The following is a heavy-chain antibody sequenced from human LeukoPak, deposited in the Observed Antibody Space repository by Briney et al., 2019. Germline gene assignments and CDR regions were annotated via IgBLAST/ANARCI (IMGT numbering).Heavy chain of an antibody. D-gene: IGHD3-10*01. CDR1: GGSFSGYY. J-gene: IGHJ4*02. Sequence: PSETLSLTCAVYGGSFSGYYWSWICQPPGKGLEWIGEINHSGSTNYNPSLKSRVTISVDTSKNQFSLKLSSVTAADTAVYYCARGHNYYGSGSYLSYWGQGTLVTVSS. CDR3: ARGHNYYGSGSYLSY. CDR2: INHSGST. V-gene: IGHV4-34*01.